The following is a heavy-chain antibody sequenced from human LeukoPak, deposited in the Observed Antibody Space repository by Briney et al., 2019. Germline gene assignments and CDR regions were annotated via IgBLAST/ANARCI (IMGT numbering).Heavy chain of an antibody. CDR3: ARDLGSGSYNRAMDV. CDR2: IYSGGST. V-gene: IGHV3-66*01. CDR1: GFTVSSNH. J-gene: IGHJ6*02. Sequence: GGSLRLSCAASGFTVSSNHMSWVRQAPGKGLEWVSLIYSGGSTNFADSVKGRFTISRDYSENTLYLQMSSLRAEDTAVYYCARDLGSGSYNRAMDVWGQGTTVTVSS. D-gene: IGHD3-10*01.